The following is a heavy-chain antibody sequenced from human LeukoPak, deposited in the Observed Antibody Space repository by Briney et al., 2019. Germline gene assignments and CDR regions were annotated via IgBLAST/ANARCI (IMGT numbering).Heavy chain of an antibody. J-gene: IGHJ3*02. CDR2: IYYSGGT. Sequence: KPSETLSLTCTVSGGSISSYYWSWIRQPPGKGLEWIGYIYYSGGTNYNPSLKSRVTISVDTSKNQFSLKLSSVTAADTAVYYCASYSGTRRGAFDIWGQGTMVTVSS. CDR3: ASYSGTRRGAFDI. D-gene: IGHD1-26*01. V-gene: IGHV4-59*08. CDR1: GGSISSYY.